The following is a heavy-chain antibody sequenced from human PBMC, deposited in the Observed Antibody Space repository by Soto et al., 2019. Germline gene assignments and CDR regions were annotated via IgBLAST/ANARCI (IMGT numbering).Heavy chain of an antibody. D-gene: IGHD3-9*01. J-gene: IGHJ4*02. CDR1: GYTFSTHV. CDR3: AKAEDDILTAYPYYFDY. CDR2: ISAYNGDT. V-gene: IGHV1-18*01. Sequence: HVQLVQSEAEVRKPGASVKVSCKASGYTFSTHVISWVRQAPGQGLQWMGWISAYNGDTNYAQKFQGRLTVTTDTSTSTAYMELENLRSDVTAIYYCAKAEDDILTAYPYYFDYWGQGTLVTVSS.